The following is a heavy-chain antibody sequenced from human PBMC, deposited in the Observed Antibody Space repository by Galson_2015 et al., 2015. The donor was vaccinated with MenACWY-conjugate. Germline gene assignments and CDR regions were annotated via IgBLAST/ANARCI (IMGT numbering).Heavy chain of an antibody. CDR3: VRDVFRSSSSWYDPDAFDN. J-gene: IGHJ3*02. D-gene: IGHD6-13*01. V-gene: IGHV3-7*01. CDR2: IKQDGGEK. CDR1: GFTFSTYW. Sequence: SLRLSCAASGFTFSTYWMNWVRQAPGKGLEWVANIKQDGGEKYYVDSVKGRFTISRDNAKNSLHLQKNSLRAEDTAVYYCVRDVFRSSSSWYDPDAFDNWGQGTMVTVSS.